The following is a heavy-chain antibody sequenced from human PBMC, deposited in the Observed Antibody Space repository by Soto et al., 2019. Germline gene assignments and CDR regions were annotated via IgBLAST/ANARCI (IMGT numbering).Heavy chain of an antibody. Sequence: PGGSLRLSCAASGFTFSSYSMNWVRQAPGKGLEWVSYISSSSTIYYADSVKGRFTISRDNAKNSLYLQMNSLRAEDTAVYYCARRPSYYDSSGYSLNDAFDIWGQGTMVTVSS. V-gene: IGHV3-48*01. CDR2: ISSSSTI. CDR3: ARRPSYYDSSGYSLNDAFDI. D-gene: IGHD3-22*01. CDR1: GFTFSSYS. J-gene: IGHJ3*02.